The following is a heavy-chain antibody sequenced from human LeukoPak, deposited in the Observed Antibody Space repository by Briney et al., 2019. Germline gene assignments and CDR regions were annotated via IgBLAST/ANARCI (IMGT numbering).Heavy chain of an antibody. V-gene: IGHV4-34*01. J-gene: IGHJ3*02. CDR2: INHSGST. D-gene: IGHD3-22*01. Sequence: PSETLSLTCAVYGGSFSGYYWSWIRQPPGKGLEWIGEINHSGSTNYNPSLKSRVTISVDTSKNQFSLKLSSVTAVDTAVYYCARGRKDRGITMIVVVTKARGAFDIWGQGTMVTVSS. CDR3: ARGRKDRGITMIVVVTKARGAFDI. CDR1: GGSFSGYY.